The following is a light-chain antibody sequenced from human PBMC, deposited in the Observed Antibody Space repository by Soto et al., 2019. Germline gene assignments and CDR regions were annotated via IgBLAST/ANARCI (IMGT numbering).Light chain of an antibody. CDR3: QQYGSSPRT. CDR2: GAS. V-gene: IGKV3-20*01. J-gene: IGKJ1*01. Sequence: EIVLKQSPGTLSLSPGERATLSCRTSQSVSSSYLAWYQQKPGQAPRLLIYGASSRATGIPDRFSGSGSGTDITLTISRLEPEDFAVYYCQQYGSSPRTFGQGTKVDI. CDR1: QSVSSSY.